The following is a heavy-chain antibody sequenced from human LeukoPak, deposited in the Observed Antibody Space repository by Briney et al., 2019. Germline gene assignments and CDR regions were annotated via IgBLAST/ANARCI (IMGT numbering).Heavy chain of an antibody. Sequence: SETLSLTCTVSGGSISSYYWSWIRQPPGKGLEWIGYIYYSGSTNYNPSLKSRVTISVDTSKNQFSLKLSSVTAADTAVYYCARAKGRYCSGGSCYSGYYYYGMDVWGQGTTVIVSS. D-gene: IGHD2-15*01. J-gene: IGHJ6*02. V-gene: IGHV4-59*01. CDR1: GGSISSYY. CDR2: IYYSGST. CDR3: ARAKGRYCSGGSCYSGYYYYGMDV.